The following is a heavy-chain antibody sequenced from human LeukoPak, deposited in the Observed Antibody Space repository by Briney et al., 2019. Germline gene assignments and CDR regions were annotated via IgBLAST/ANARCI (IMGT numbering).Heavy chain of an antibody. Sequence: GGTLRLSCAASGFTFSNYGMSWVRQAPGKGLEWVSGISGSGDSTYYGDSVKGRVTISRDNSKNTLDLQMNSLRAEDTAVYYCAKDLVAAKLELNWFDPWGQGTLVTVSS. CDR3: AKDLVAAKLELNWFDP. CDR1: GFTFSNYG. J-gene: IGHJ5*02. V-gene: IGHV3-23*01. CDR2: ISGSGDST. D-gene: IGHD1-7*01.